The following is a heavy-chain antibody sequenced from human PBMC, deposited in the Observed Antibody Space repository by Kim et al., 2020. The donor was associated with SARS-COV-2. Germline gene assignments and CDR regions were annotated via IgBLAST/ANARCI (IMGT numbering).Heavy chain of an antibody. J-gene: IGHJ6*03. Sequence: ASVKVSCKASGYTFTSYAMIWVRQAPGQGLEWRGWINTNTGNPTYAQGFTGRFVFSLDTSVSTAYLQISSLKAEDTAVYYCARTWFGESPALSYYYYYYMAGSGKGTPITVSS. V-gene: IGHV7-4-1*02. D-gene: IGHD3-10*01. CDR2: INTNTGNP. CDR3: ARTWFGESPALSYYYYYYMAG. CDR1: GYTFTSYA.